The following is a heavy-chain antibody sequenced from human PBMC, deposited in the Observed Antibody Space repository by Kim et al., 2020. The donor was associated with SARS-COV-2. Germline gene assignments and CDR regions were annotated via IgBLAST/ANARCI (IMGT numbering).Heavy chain of an antibody. D-gene: IGHD4-4*01. V-gene: IGHV3-48*03. Sequence: GGSLRLSCAASGFTFSSYDMNWVRQAPGKGLEWVSSIIGSGTTIYYADSVRGRFTISRDNDKNSLYLQMNSLRAEDTAVYYCARGPNYSPLDYWGQGTLGTVSS. CDR2: IIGSGTTI. J-gene: IGHJ4*02. CDR3: ARGPNYSPLDY. CDR1: GFTFSSYD.